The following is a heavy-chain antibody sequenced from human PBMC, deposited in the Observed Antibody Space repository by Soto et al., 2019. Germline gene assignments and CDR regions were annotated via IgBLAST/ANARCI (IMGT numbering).Heavy chain of an antibody. CDR2: IYYSGST. CDR3: ARVLRFLEWQPFDP. D-gene: IGHD3-3*01. J-gene: IGHJ5*02. CDR1: GGSISSYY. V-gene: IGHV4-59*01. Sequence: PSETLSLTCTVSGGSISSYYWSWIRQPPGKGLEWIGYIYYSGSTNYNPSLKSRVTISVDTSKNQFSLKLSSVTAADTAVYYCARVLRFLEWQPFDPWGQGTLVTVSS.